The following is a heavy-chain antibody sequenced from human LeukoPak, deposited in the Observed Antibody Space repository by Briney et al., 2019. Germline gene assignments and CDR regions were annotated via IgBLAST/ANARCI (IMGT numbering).Heavy chain of an antibody. CDR3: ASEGVVVPAASAFDI. V-gene: IGHV1-69*04. CDR2: IIPILGIA. CDR1: GGTFSSYA. Sequence: SVKVSCKASGGTFSSYAISWVRQAPGQGLEWMGRIIPILGIANYAQKFQGRVTITADKSTSTAYMELSSLRSEDTAVYYCASEGVVVPAASAFDIWGQGTMVTVSS. D-gene: IGHD2-2*01. J-gene: IGHJ3*02.